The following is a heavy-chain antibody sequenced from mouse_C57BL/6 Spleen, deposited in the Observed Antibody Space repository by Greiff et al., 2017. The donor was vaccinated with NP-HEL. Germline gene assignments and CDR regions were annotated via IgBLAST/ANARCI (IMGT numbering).Heavy chain of an antibody. D-gene: IGHD2-12*01. CDR2: IHPNSGST. J-gene: IGHJ3*01. V-gene: IGHV1-64*01. CDR1: GYTFTSYW. Sequence: QVQLQQPGAELVKPGASVKLSCKASGYTFTSYWMHWVKQRPGQGLEWIGMIHPNSGSTNYNEKFKSKATLTVDKSSSTAYMQLSSLTSEDSAVYYCARMRDSNDGWFAYWGQGTLVTVSA. CDR3: ARMRDSNDGWFAY.